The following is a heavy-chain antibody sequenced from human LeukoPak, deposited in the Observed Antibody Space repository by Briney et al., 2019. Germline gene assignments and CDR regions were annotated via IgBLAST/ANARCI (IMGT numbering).Heavy chain of an antibody. V-gene: IGHV1-18*01. D-gene: IGHD2-2*01. J-gene: IGHJ4*02. CDR3: ARGCRSTCSYGLDY. CDR2: ISAYTGDT. CDR1: GFTFRSYG. Sequence: ASVKVSCKTPGFTFRSYGFTWVRQAAGQGLEWMGWISAYTGDTKSAQKFQGRITMTTDTTTSTAYMEMRSLRSDDTAVYYCARGCRSTCSYGLDYWGQGTLVTVSS.